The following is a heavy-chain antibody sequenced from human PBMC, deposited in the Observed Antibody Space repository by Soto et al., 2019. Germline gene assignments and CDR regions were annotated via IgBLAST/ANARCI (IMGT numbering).Heavy chain of an antibody. Sequence: PGGSLRLSCAASGFTFSDYYMSWIRQAPGKGLEWVSYISSSGSTIYYADSVKGRFTISRDNAKNTVYLQMNSLRAEDTAVYYCAKIESRFFYDSTGYYPFDYWGQGTLVTVSS. CDR1: GFTFSDYY. V-gene: IGHV3-11*01. D-gene: IGHD3-22*01. CDR3: AKIESRFFYDSTGYYPFDY. CDR2: ISSSGSTI. J-gene: IGHJ4*02.